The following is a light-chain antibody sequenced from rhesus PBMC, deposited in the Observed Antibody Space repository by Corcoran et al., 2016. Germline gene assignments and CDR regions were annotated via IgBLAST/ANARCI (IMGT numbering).Light chain of an antibody. CDR2: KAS. CDR3: RQYSSSPPT. CDR1: QSISCW. J-gene: IGKJ1*01. Sequence: DIQMTQSPSSLSASVGDTATITCRARQSISCWSAWYQQKPGKAPKPLVYKASRLQSGVPSRFSGIGSGTDFTLSMSSVQSQDFATYYCRQYSSSPPTFGQRAKVEI. V-gene: IGKV1-22*01.